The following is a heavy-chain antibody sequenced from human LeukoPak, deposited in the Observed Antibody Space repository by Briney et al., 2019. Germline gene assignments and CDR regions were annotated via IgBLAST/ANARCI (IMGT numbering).Heavy chain of an antibody. J-gene: IGHJ6*02. CDR3: AKGHLPMTLRMDV. Sequence: GGSLRLSCAASGFTFSSYAMNWVRQAPGKGLEWVSGISASGGSTYYADSVKGWFTISRDNSKNTLFLQMDSLRAEDTAVYYCAKGHLPMTLRMDVWGQGTTVTVSS. CDR2: ISASGGST. CDR1: GFTFSSYA. D-gene: IGHD3-22*01. V-gene: IGHV3-23*01.